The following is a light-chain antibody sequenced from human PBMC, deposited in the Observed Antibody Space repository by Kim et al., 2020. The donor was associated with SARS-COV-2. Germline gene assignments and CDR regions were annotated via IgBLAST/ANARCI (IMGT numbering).Light chain of an antibody. V-gene: IGKV3-20*01. CDR3: QQYGSSPFT. CDR2: GTS. CDR1: QSVGNSY. J-gene: IGKJ3*01. Sequence: EIVLTQSPGTLSLSPGERATLSCRASQSVGNSYVAWYQQKPGQAPRLLIYGTSGRATGIPDRFSGSGYGTDFTLTISRLEPEDFAVYFCQQYGSSPFTFGPGTKVDIK.